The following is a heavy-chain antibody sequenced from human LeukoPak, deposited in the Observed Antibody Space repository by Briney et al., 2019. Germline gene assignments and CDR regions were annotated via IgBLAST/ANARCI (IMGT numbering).Heavy chain of an antibody. V-gene: IGHV3-30*02. D-gene: IGHD3-22*01. J-gene: IGHJ4*02. CDR3: AKDMIVVARCAPDY. Sequence: PGGSLRLSCAASGFTFSSYGMHWVRQAPGKGLEWVAFIRYDGSNKYYADSVKGRFTISRDNSKNTLYLQMNSLRAEDTAVYYCAKDMIVVARCAPDYWGQGTLVTVSS. CDR2: IRYDGSNK. CDR1: GFTFSSYG.